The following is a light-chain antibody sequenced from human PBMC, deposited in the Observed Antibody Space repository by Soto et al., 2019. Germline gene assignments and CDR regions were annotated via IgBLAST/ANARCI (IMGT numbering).Light chain of an antibody. J-gene: IGKJ1*01. Sequence: DIHMTQSPASVSASVGYRVTITCRASQGISSWLAWYQQEPGKVPKLLIYAASTLQSGVPSRFSGSGSGTDFTLTISSLQPEDVATYYCQQYNSYSWTFGQGTKVDIK. CDR2: AAS. V-gene: IGKV1-27*01. CDR1: QGISSW. CDR3: QQYNSYSWT.